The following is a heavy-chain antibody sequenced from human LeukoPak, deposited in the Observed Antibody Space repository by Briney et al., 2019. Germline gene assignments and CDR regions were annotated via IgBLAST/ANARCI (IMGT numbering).Heavy chain of an antibody. CDR3: ARSLSPSYDYVWGSYRYPAFDI. CDR1: GYTSTGYG. V-gene: IGHV1-18*04. Sequence: GASVKVSCKASGYTSTGYGISWVRQAPGQGLEWMGWISAYNGNTNYAQKLQGRVTMTTDTSTSTAYMELRSLRSDDTAVYYCARSLSPSYDYVWGSYRYPAFDIWGQGTMVTVSS. J-gene: IGHJ3*02. CDR2: ISAYNGNT. D-gene: IGHD3-16*02.